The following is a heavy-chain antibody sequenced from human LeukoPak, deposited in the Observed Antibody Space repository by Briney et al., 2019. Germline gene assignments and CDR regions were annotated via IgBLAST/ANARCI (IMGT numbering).Heavy chain of an antibody. D-gene: IGHD4-17*01. Sequence: GRSLRLSCAASGFTFDDSAMHWVRQAPGKGLEWVSGISWNSGNIGYADSVKGRFTISRDNAKNSLYLQMNSLRAEDTAVYYCVRETTWTLDSWGQGTLVTVSS. CDR3: VRETTWTLDS. CDR1: GFTFDDSA. J-gene: IGHJ5*01. CDR2: ISWNSGNI. V-gene: IGHV3-9*01.